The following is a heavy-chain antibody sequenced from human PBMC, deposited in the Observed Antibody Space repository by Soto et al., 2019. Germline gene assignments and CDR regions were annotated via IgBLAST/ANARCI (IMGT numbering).Heavy chain of an antibody. CDR1: GYSFSFYW. CDR2: MYPDDSDI. CDR3: ARSPRSSPYFDY. Sequence: GASLKISCKASGYSFSFYWIGWVRQMPGKGLEWMAIMYPDDSDIRYSPSFHGKVTISADRSINTAYLQWNSLEASDTAFYFCARSPRSSPYFDYWGQGALVTVSS. V-gene: IGHV5-51*01. D-gene: IGHD6-13*01. J-gene: IGHJ4*02.